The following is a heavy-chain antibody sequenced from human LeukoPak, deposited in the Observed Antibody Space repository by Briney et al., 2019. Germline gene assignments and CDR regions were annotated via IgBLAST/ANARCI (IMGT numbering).Heavy chain of an antibody. J-gene: IGHJ4*02. V-gene: IGHV1-46*01. CDR3: ARDHYYYDSSGYYGDY. D-gene: IGHD3-22*01. CDR1: GYTFTSYY. CDR2: INPSGGST. Sequence: GASVKVSCKASGYTFTSYYMHWVRQAPGQGLEWMGIINPSGGSTSYAQKFQGRVTMTRDTSTSTVYMELSSLRSEDTAVYYCARDHYYYDSSGYYGDYWGQGTLVTVSS.